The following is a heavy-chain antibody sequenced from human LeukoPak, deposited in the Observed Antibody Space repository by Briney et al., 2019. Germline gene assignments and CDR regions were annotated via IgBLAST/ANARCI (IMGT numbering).Heavy chain of an antibody. CDR2: MNPNSGNT. Sequence: ASVKVSCKASGYTFTGYYMHWVRQAPGQGLEWMGWMNPNSGNTGYAQKFQGRVTMTRNTSISTAYMELSSLRSEDTAVYYCARGLYYDYVWGSYRSDAFDIWGQGTMVTVSS. D-gene: IGHD3-16*02. J-gene: IGHJ3*02. CDR3: ARGLYYDYVWGSYRSDAFDI. CDR1: GYTFTGYY. V-gene: IGHV1-8*02.